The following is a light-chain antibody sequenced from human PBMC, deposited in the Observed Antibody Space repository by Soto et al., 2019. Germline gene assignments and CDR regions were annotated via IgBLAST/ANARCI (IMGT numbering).Light chain of an antibody. CDR1: QGFTNY. CDR2: DAS. J-gene: IGKJ4*01. CDR3: QQYDNMVT. Sequence: VGDRVTITCRASQGFTNYLAWYQQIPGKAPNLLIYDASNLETGVPSRFSGSGSGTDFTFTISSLQPEDIATDYCQQYDNMVTFGGGTKVDIK. V-gene: IGKV1-33*01.